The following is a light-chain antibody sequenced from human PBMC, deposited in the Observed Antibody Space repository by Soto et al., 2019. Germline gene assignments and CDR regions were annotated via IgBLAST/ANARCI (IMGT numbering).Light chain of an antibody. J-gene: IGKJ4*01. CDR2: AAS. CDR1: QGISSW. Sequence: DIQMTQSPSSMCASVGDRVTSTSRASQGISSWLAWYQQKPGKAPKLLIYAASTLQSGVPSRFSGSGSGTDFTLTISSLQPEEFATYYCQQLERYPSTVGGGTKVDIK. V-gene: IGKV1-12*02. CDR3: QQLERYPST.